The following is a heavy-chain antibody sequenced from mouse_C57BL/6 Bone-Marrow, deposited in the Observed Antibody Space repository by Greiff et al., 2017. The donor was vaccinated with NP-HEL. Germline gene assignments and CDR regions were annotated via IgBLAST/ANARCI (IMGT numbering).Heavy chain of an antibody. CDR3: ARGGFGITTVGAHAMDY. CDR2: IHPNSGST. D-gene: IGHD1-1*01. CDR1: GYTFTSYW. Sequence: QVHVKQPGAELVKPGASVKLSCKASGYTFTSYWMHWVKQRPGQGLEWIGMIHPNSGSTNYNEKFKSKATLTVDKSSSTAYMQLSSLTAEDSAVYYCARGGFGITTVGAHAMDYWGQGTSVTVSS. V-gene: IGHV1-64*01. J-gene: IGHJ4*01.